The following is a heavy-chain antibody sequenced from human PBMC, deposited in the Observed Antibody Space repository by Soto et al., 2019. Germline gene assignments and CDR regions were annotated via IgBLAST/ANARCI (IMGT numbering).Heavy chain of an antibody. Sequence: GGSLILSCAPSGVPFSDYDIHWVRQGSGQGLEWVSTIGAARDPYYTGTVKGRFTISRENARNSMLLQMNGVPVGDTAVYYCARAYPGRLPRRADYYYALDVWGQGTMVTDSS. CDR2: IGAARDP. J-gene: IGHJ6*02. D-gene: IGHD2-15*01. CDR3: ARAYPGRLPRRADYYYALDV. V-gene: IGHV3-13*05. CDR1: GVPFSDYD.